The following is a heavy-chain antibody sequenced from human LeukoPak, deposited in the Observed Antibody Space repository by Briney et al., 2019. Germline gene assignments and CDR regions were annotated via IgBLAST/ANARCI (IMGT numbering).Heavy chain of an antibody. CDR2: IYTSGST. Sequence: PSETLSLTCTVSGGSLSSYYYNWIRQPAGKGLEWIGRIYTSGSTNYNPSLKSRVSMSVDTSKNQFSLKLSSLTAADTAVYYCARDGTGYTSGWYPFDYWGQGTLVTVSS. J-gene: IGHJ4*02. CDR1: GGSLSSYY. CDR3: ARDGTGYTSGWYPFDY. D-gene: IGHD6-19*01. V-gene: IGHV4-4*07.